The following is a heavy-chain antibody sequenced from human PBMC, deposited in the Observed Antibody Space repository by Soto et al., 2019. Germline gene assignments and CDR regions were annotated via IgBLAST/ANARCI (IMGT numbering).Heavy chain of an antibody. D-gene: IGHD3-10*01. CDR1: RFAFTCCC. J-gene: IGHJ4*02. Sequence: GASVKVSSKESRFAFTCCCIRWARQDTGQGLEWMGWISAYNGNTNYAQKLQGRVTMTTDTSTSTAYMELRSLRSDDTAVYYCARDGLGLLWFGELLLNFDYWGQGTLVTVSS. CDR2: ISAYNGNT. CDR3: ARDGLGLLWFGELLLNFDY. V-gene: IGHV1-18*01.